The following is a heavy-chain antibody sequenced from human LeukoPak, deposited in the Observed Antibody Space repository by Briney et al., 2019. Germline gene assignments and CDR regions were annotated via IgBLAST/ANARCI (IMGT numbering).Heavy chain of an antibody. Sequence: SETLSLTCTVSGGSISGSYWSWIRQPPGKGLEWIAYMYNSGSTNYNPSLKSRVTISIDTSKNQFSLKLSSLTAADTAIYYCARGIESCGDYGYWGQGTLVTVSS. V-gene: IGHV4-59*01. CDR3: ARGIESCGDYGY. CDR2: MYNSGST. CDR1: GGSISGSY. J-gene: IGHJ4*02. D-gene: IGHD4-17*01.